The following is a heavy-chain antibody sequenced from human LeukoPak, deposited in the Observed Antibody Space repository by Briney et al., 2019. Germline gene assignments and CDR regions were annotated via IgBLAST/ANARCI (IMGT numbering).Heavy chain of an antibody. CDR3: ARHLGPGWHAMDV. V-gene: IGHV4-61*01. J-gene: IGHJ6*02. Sequence: KASETLSLTCTVSGGSVSRGYYHWSWIRQPPGKGLEWIGYVYSSGTTSYSYNHSLKRRVSISVDTSKNQFSLRRSSVTAADTAAYYCARHLGPGWHAMDVWGQGTTVTVSS. CDR1: GGSVSRGYYH. D-gene: IGHD2-15*01. CDR2: VYSSGTT.